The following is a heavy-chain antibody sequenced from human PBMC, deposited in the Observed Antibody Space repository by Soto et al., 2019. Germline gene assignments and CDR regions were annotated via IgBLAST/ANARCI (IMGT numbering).Heavy chain of an antibody. CDR3: AKDKSIVATSAFDY. V-gene: IGHV3-9*01. D-gene: IGHD5-12*01. CDR1: GFTFDDYA. Sequence: EVQLVESGGGLVQPGRSLRLSCAASGFTFDDYAMHWVRQAPGKGLEWVSGISWNSGSIGYADSEKGRFTISRDNAKNSLYLQMNSLRAEDTALYYCAKDKSIVATSAFDYWGQGTLVTVSS. CDR2: ISWNSGSI. J-gene: IGHJ4*02.